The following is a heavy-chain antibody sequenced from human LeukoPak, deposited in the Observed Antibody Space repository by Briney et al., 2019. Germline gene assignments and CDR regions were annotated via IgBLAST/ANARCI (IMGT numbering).Heavy chain of an antibody. CDR1: GGSFSGYY. CDR3: ARGLVGSGSTLFDY. CDR2: INHSGST. J-gene: IGHJ4*02. Sequence: SETLSLNCAVYGGSFSGYYWSWIRQPPGKGLEWIGEINHSGSTNYNPSLKSRVTISVDTSKNQFSLKLSSVTAADTAVYYCARGLVGSGSTLFDYWGQGTLVTVSS. V-gene: IGHV4-34*01. D-gene: IGHD3-10*01.